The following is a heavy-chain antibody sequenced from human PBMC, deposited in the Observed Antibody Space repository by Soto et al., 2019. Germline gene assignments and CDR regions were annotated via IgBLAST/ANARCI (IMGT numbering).Heavy chain of an antibody. J-gene: IGHJ4*02. V-gene: IGHV3-7*04. CDR1: GFTFSNYW. CDR3: ARGVRDRY. Sequence: EVQLVESGGGLVQPGESLRLSCAASGFTFSNYWMSWVRQAPGKGLEWVANTKPDGSEKYYVDSVKGRFTISRDNAKNSLYLQINSLKAEDTAVYYCARGVRDRYWGQGTLVTVSS. CDR2: TKPDGSEK. D-gene: IGHD2-21*01.